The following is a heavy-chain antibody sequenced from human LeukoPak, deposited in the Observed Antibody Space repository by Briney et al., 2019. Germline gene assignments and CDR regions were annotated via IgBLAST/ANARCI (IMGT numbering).Heavy chain of an antibody. CDR2: IYPSGNT. J-gene: IGHJ4*02. Sequence: SETLSLTCTVSRGSTSTYYWSWIRQPAGKGLEWIGRIYPSGNTNFNPSLMSRVTMSIDTSKNQFSLKLSSVTAADTAVYYCARGVVAAPQTFDYWGQGTLVTVSS. CDR1: RGSTSTYY. CDR3: ARGVVAAPQTFDY. D-gene: IGHD2-15*01. V-gene: IGHV4-4*07.